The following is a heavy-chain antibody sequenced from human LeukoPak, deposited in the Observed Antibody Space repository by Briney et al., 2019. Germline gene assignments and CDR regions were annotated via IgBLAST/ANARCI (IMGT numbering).Heavy chain of an antibody. CDR3: ARGRFGYSSGWFTRINRFDP. J-gene: IGHJ5*02. CDR1: GFTFSSYA. CDR2: ISYDGSNK. Sequence: PGGSLRLSCAASGFTFSSYAMHWVRQAPGKGLEWVAVISYDGSNKYYADSVKGRFTISRDNSKNTLYLQMNSLRAEDTAVYYCARGRFGYSSGWFTRINRFDPWGQGTLVTVSS. D-gene: IGHD6-13*01. V-gene: IGHV3-30-3*01.